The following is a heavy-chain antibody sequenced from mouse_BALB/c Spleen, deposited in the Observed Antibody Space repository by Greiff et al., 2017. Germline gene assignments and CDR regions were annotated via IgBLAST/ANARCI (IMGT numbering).Heavy chain of an antibody. CDR3: TRGGAHGNYENFDY. CDR2: IYPGNSDT. D-gene: IGHD2-1*01. J-gene: IGHJ2*01. CDR1: GYTFTSYW. Sequence: VQLQQSGTVLARPGASVKMSCKASGYTFTSYWMHWVKQRPGQGLEWIGAIYPGNSDTSYNQKFKGKAKLTAVTSTSTAYMELSSLTNEDSAVYYCTRGGAHGNYENFDYWGQGTTLTVSS. V-gene: IGHV1-5*01.